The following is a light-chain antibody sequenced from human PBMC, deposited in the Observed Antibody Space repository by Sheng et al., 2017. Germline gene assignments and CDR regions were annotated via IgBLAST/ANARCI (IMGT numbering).Light chain of an antibody. Sequence: QSALTQPPSASGSPGQSITISCTGTSSDVGDYNYVSWYQQHPGKAPKVVIYEVTKRPSGVPDRFSGSKSGKKTSLTISGLQTDDEADYYCSSYTSSTTSVVFGGGTKLTVL. CDR3: SSYTSSTTSVV. V-gene: IGLV2-8*01. CDR2: EVT. CDR1: SSDVGDYNY. J-gene: IGLJ2*01.